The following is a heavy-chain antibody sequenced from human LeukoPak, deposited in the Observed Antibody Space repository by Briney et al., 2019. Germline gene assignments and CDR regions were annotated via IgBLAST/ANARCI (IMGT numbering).Heavy chain of an antibody. D-gene: IGHD3-16*02. CDR3: ARGDTQSKYRQFDS. CDR2: IKQDGSEK. CDR1: GFTFDTYW. Sequence: GGSLRLSCAASGFTFDTYWMSWVRQAPGKGLEWVANIKQDGSEKDYVDSVKGRFTISRDNAKNSLYLQMNSLRAEDTGVYYCARGDTQSKYRQFDSWGKGSLVIVSS. V-gene: IGHV3-7*04. J-gene: IGHJ4*02.